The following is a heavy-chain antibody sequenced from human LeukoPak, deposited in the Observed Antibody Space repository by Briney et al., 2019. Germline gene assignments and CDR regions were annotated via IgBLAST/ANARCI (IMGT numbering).Heavy chain of an antibody. CDR1: GFTFSSYS. Sequence: PGGSLRLSCAASGFTFSSYSMNWVRQAPGKGLEWVSSISSSGTYIYYADSVEGRFTISRDDAKNSLYLQMNSLRAEDTAVCYCARATAEDYWGQGTLVTVSS. CDR2: ISSSGTYI. J-gene: IGHJ4*02. V-gene: IGHV3-21*01. CDR3: ARATAEDY. D-gene: IGHD4-11*01.